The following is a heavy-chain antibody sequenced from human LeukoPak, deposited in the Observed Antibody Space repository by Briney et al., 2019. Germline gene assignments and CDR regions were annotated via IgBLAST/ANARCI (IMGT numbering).Heavy chain of an antibody. CDR2: IKKDGSEK. V-gene: IGHV3-7*03. J-gene: IGHJ4*02. D-gene: IGHD5-24*01. CDR3: AREDYRVEWVRWLRYFDY. Sequence: GGSLRLSCAASGFTFSSYWMSWVRQAPGKGLEWVANIKKDGSEKYYVDSVKGRFTISRDNAKNSLYLQMNSLRAEDTAVYYCAREDYRVEWVRWLRYFDYWGQGTLVTVSS. CDR1: GFTFSSYW.